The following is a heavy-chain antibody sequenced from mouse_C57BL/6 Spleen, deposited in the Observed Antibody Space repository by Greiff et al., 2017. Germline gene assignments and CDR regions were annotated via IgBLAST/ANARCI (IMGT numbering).Heavy chain of an antibody. CDR2: ISSGGDYI. J-gene: IGHJ2*01. CDR1: GFTFSSYA. V-gene: IGHV5-9-1*02. D-gene: IGHD2-4*01. Sequence: DVMLVESGEGLVKPGGSLKLSCAASGFTFSSYAMSWVRQTPEKRLEWVAYISSGGDYIYYADTVKGRFTISRDNARNTLYLQMSSLKSEDTAMYYCTRDRGDYVFDYWGQGTTLTVSS. CDR3: TRDRGDYVFDY.